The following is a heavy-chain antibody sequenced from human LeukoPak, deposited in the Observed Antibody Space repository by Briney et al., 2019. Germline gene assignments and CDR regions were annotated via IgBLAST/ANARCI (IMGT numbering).Heavy chain of an antibody. D-gene: IGHD3-22*01. Sequence: SETLSLTCAVYGGSFSGYYWSWIRQPPGKGLEWIGEINHSGSTNYNPSLKSRVTISVDTSKNQFSLKLSSVTAADTAVYYCARVRGLTWKNYYDSSAPYYYYYMDVWGKGTTVTVSS. CDR2: INHSGST. J-gene: IGHJ6*03. V-gene: IGHV4-34*01. CDR1: GGSFSGYY. CDR3: ARVRGLTWKNYYDSSAPYYYYYMDV.